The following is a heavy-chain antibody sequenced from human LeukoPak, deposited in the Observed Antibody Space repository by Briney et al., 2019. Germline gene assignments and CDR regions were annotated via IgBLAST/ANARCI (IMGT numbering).Heavy chain of an antibody. Sequence: PGGSLRLSCAASGFTFSSYGMHWVRQAPGKGLEWVAVISYDGSNKYYADSVKGRFTISRDNSKNTLYLQMNSLRAEDTAVYYCAKGNDYGGSVASDAFDIWGQGTMVTVSS. V-gene: IGHV3-30*18. J-gene: IGHJ3*02. CDR1: GFTFSSYG. D-gene: IGHD4-23*01. CDR2: ISYDGSNK. CDR3: AKGNDYGGSVASDAFDI.